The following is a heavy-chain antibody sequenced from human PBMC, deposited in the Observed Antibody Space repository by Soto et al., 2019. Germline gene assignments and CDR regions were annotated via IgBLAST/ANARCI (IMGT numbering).Heavy chain of an antibody. CDR1: GGSFSGYY. D-gene: IGHD5-12*01. Sequence: SETLSLTCAVYGGSFSGYYWSWIRQPPGKGLEWIGEINHSGSTNYNPSLKSRVTISVDTSKNQFSLKLSSVTAADTAVYFCARLDGYGHYFDYWGQGALVTVSS. J-gene: IGHJ4*02. CDR3: ARLDGYGHYFDY. V-gene: IGHV4-34*01. CDR2: INHSGST.